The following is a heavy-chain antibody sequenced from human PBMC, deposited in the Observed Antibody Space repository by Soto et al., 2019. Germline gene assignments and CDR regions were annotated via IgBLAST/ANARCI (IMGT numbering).Heavy chain of an antibody. V-gene: IGHV3-48*02. J-gene: IGHJ6*02. CDR3: ASSPPNFVGYGMDV. D-gene: IGHD1-26*01. CDR1: GFTFSSYS. Sequence: PGGSLRLSCAASGFTFSSYSMNWVRQAPGKGLEWVSYISSSSSTIYYADSVKGRFTISRDNAKNSLYLQMNSLRDEDTAVYYCASSPPNFVGYGMDVWGQGTTVTVSS. CDR2: ISSSSSTI.